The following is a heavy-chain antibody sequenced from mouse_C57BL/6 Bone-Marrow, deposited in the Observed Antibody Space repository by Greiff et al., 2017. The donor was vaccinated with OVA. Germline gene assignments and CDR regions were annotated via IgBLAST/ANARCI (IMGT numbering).Heavy chain of an antibody. V-gene: IGHV1-9*01. Sequence: VKVVESGAELMKPGASVKLSCKATGYTFTGYWIEWVKQRPGHGLEWIGEILPGSGSTNYNEKFKGKATFTADTSSNTAYMQLSSLTTEDSAIYYCARESRYYGSSSWFAYWGQGTLVTVSA. J-gene: IGHJ3*01. CDR3: ARESRYYGSSSWFAY. CDR1: GYTFTGYW. CDR2: ILPGSGST. D-gene: IGHD1-1*01.